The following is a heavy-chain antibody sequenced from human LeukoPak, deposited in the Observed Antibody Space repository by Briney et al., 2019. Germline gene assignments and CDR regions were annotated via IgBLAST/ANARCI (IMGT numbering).Heavy chain of an antibody. CDR2: ISGSGAVT. V-gene: IGHV3-21*04. CDR1: GFTFSSYS. D-gene: IGHD2-21*01. J-gene: IGHJ6*03. CDR3: ARDQHSTSLSYMDV. Sequence: GGSLRLSCAASGFTFSSYSMNWVRQAPGKGLEWVSTISGSGAVTYNGDSVKGRVTISRDNSKNTLYLQMTRLRAEDTAVYFCARDQHSTSLSYMDVWGDGTTVTVSS.